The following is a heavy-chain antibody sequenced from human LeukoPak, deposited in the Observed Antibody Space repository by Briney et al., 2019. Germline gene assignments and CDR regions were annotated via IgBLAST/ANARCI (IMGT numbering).Heavy chain of an antibody. CDR2: INPNSGGT. CDR1: GGTFSSYA. J-gene: IGHJ4*02. V-gene: IGHV1-2*02. D-gene: IGHD5-12*01. Sequence: GASVKVSCKASGGTFSSYAISWVRQAPGQGLEWMGWINPNSGGTNYAQKFQGRVTMTRDTSISTAYMELSRLRSDDTAVYYCAREGEVATIGGAYFDYWGQGTLVTVSS. CDR3: AREGEVATIGGAYFDY.